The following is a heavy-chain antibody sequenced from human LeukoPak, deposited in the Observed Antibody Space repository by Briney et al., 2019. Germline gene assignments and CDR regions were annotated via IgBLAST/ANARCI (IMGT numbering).Heavy chain of an antibody. CDR2: ISGSGGST. J-gene: IGHJ3*02. V-gene: IGHV3-23*01. CDR1: GFTFSSYA. D-gene: IGHD4-17*01. CDR3: AKDYDYGDYTLDAFDI. Sequence: GGSLRLSCAASGFTFSSYAMSWVRQAPGKGLEWVSAISGSGGSTYYADSVKGRFTISRDNSKNTLYLQMNSLRAEDTAVYYCAKDYDYGDYTLDAFDILGQGTMVTVS.